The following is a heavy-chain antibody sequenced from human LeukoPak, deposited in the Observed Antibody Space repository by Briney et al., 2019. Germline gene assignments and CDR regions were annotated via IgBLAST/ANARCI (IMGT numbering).Heavy chain of an antibody. CDR1: GYTFSGHY. Sequence: SVKVSCKASGYTFSGHYMHWVRQAPGQGLEWMGWINPNSGGINYAQKFQGRVTMTRDTSISTAYMELSRLRSDDTAVYYCAREFQSWAAAFDIWGQGTMVTVSS. D-gene: IGHD6-13*01. J-gene: IGHJ3*02. CDR2: INPNSGGI. CDR3: AREFQSWAAAFDI. V-gene: IGHV1-2*02.